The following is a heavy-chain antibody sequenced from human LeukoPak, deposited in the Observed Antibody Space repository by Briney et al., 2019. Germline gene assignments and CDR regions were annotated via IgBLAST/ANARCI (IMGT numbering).Heavy chain of an antibody. D-gene: IGHD6-13*01. CDR1: GYSFTSYW. V-gene: IGHV5-51*01. Sequence: GESLKISCKGSGYSFTSYWIGWVRQMPGKGLEWMGIIYPGDSGTRYSPSFQGQVTISADKSISTAYLQWSSLKASDTAMYYCARHREGIAAANNWFDPWGQGTLVTVSS. J-gene: IGHJ5*02. CDR2: IYPGDSGT. CDR3: ARHREGIAAANNWFDP.